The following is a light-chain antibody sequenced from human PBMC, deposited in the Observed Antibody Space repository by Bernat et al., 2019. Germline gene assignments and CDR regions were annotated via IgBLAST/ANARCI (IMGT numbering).Light chain of an antibody. CDR1: SSDVGRYNL. CDR3: CSYAGSSTLV. CDR2: EVS. J-gene: IGLJ3*02. Sequence: QSALTQPASVSGSPGQSITISCTGTSSDVGRYNLVSWYQQHPGEAPKLLFYEVSKRPSGVSNRFSGSKSGNTASLTISGLQAEDEADYYCCSYAGSSTLVFGGGTKLTVL. V-gene: IGLV2-23*02.